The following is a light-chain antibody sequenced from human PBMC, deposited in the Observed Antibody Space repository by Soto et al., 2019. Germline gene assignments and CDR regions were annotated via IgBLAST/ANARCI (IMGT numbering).Light chain of an antibody. CDR1: QSITTY. Sequence: DIQMTQSPSSLSASVGDRVTITCRASQSITTYLNWYQQRPGTAPKVLIFAASTLQSGVPSRFSGSGSGTDFTLTIRSLQPEDLATYYCQQSYRTPLTFGGGTKVEIK. CDR2: AAS. J-gene: IGKJ4*01. V-gene: IGKV1-39*01. CDR3: QQSYRTPLT.